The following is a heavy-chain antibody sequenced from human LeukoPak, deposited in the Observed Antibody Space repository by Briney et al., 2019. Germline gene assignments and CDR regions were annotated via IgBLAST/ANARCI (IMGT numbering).Heavy chain of an antibody. V-gene: IGHV4-4*07. CDR2: IYTSGST. Sequence: PSETLSLTCTVSGGSISSYYWSWIRQPAGKGLEWIGRIYTSGSTNYNPSLKSRVIMSVDTSKNQFSLKLSSVTAADTAVYYCARVFHTAMVPTRGYYFDYWGQGTLVTVSS. J-gene: IGHJ4*02. CDR1: GGSISSYY. D-gene: IGHD5-18*01. CDR3: ARVFHTAMVPTRGYYFDY.